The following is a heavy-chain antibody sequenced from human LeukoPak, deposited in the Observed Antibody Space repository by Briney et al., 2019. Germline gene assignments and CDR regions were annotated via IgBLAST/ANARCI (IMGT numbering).Heavy chain of an antibody. J-gene: IGHJ4*02. CDR3: AIHDILTGKFDY. CDR1: GGTFSSYA. D-gene: IGHD3-9*01. V-gene: IGHV1-69*13. Sequence: SVKVSCKASGGTFSSYAISWVRQAPGQGLEWMGGIIPIFGTANYAQKFQGRVTITADESTSTAYMELSSLRSEDTAVYYCAIHDILTGKFDYWGQGTLVTVSS. CDR2: IIPIFGTA.